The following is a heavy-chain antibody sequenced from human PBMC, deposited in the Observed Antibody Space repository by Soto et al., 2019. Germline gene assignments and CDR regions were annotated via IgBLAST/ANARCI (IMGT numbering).Heavy chain of an antibody. CDR3: ARDAGAARPDYYYYYMDV. J-gene: IGHJ6*03. CDR1: GFTFSSYG. D-gene: IGHD6-6*01. CDR2: IWYDGSNK. Sequence: GGSLRLSCAASGFTFSSYGMHWVRQAPGKGLEWVAVIWYDGSNKYYADSVKGRFTISRDNSKNTLYLQMNSLRAEDTAVYYCARDAGAARPDYYYYYMDVWGKGTTVTVSS. V-gene: IGHV3-33*01.